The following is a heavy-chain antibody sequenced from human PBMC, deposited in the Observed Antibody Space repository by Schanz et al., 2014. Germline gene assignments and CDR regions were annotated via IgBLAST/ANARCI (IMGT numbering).Heavy chain of an antibody. CDR3: AREYSSYGTVYY. CDR2: MIGSGSSV. Sequence: EVQLLESGGGLVQPGGSLRLSCAASGFTFSIYGMSWVRQAPGKGLEWVSRMIGSGSSVFYADSVKGRFTISRDNSKNTLYLQMNSLRVEDTALYYCAREYSSYGTVYYWGQGTLVTVSS. V-gene: IGHV3-23*01. J-gene: IGHJ4*02. CDR1: GFTFSIYG. D-gene: IGHD5-12*01.